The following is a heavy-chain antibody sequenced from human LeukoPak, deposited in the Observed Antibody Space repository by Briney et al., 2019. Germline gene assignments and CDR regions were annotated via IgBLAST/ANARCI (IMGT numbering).Heavy chain of an antibody. Sequence: ASVKVSCKASGYTFTSYYMHWVRQAPGQGLEWMGWINPNSGGTNYAQKFQGRVTMTRDTSISTAYMELSRLRSDDTAVYYCARSARREWLVLRDYWGQGTLVTVSS. J-gene: IGHJ4*02. CDR3: ARSARREWLVLRDY. CDR1: GYTFTSYY. V-gene: IGHV1-2*02. CDR2: INPNSGGT. D-gene: IGHD6-19*01.